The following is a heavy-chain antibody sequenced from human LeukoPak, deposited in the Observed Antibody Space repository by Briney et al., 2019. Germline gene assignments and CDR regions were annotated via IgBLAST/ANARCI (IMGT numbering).Heavy chain of an antibody. CDR2: ISSSSSYI. CDR3: ATEQLAAAGTVLDY. Sequence: GGSLRLSCAASGFTLSSYSMNWVRQAPGKGLEWVSSISSSSSYIYYADSVKGRFTISRDNAKNSLYLQMNSLRAEDTAVYYCATEQLAAAGTVLDYWGQGTLVTVSS. CDR1: GFTLSSYS. V-gene: IGHV3-21*01. J-gene: IGHJ4*02. D-gene: IGHD6-13*01.